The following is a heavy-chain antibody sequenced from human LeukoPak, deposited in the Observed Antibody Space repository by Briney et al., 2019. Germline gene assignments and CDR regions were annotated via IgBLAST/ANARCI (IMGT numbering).Heavy chain of an antibody. J-gene: IGHJ3*02. V-gene: IGHV4-30-4*08. Sequence: SGTLSLTCTVSGGSISSGDYYRSWIRQPPGKGLEWIGYIYYSGSTYYNPSLKSRVTVSVDTSKNQFSLKLSSVTAADTAVYYCARALTGTRNDAFDIWGQGTMVTVSS. CDR1: GGSISSGDYY. CDR2: IYYSGST. D-gene: IGHD1-7*01. CDR3: ARALTGTRNDAFDI.